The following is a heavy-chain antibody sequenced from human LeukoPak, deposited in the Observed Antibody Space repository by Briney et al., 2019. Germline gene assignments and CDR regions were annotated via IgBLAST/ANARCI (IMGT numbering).Heavy chain of an antibody. Sequence: PGGSLRLSCAASKFTFSSYGMHWVRQAPGKGLEWVAVISDDGTIKYYADSVKGRFTISRDNAKNTLYLQMNSLRAEDTAVYYCAKEGSFQDSSGWDYWGQGTLVTVSS. V-gene: IGHV3-30*18. CDR3: AKEGSFQDSSGWDY. CDR2: ISDDGTIK. J-gene: IGHJ4*02. CDR1: KFTFSSYG. D-gene: IGHD3-22*01.